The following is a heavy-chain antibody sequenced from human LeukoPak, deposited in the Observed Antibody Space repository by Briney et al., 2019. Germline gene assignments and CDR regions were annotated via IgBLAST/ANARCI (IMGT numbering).Heavy chain of an antibody. CDR1: GGTFSSYA. CDR3: ARDPEEGYDSSGWIDY. CDR2: IIPIFGTA. Sequence: GASVKVSCKASGGTFSSYAISWVRQAPGQGLEWMGGIIPIFGTANYAQKFQGRVTITADESTSTAYMELSSLRSEDTAVYYCARDPEEGYDSSGWIDYWGQGTLVTVSS. D-gene: IGHD3-22*01. J-gene: IGHJ4*02. V-gene: IGHV1-69*13.